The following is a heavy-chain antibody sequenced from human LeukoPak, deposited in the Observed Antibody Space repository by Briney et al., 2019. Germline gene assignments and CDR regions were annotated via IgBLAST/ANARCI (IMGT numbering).Heavy chain of an antibody. J-gene: IGHJ4*02. CDR1: GGSISSGGYY. V-gene: IGHV4-31*01. Sequence: SGTLSLTCTVSGGSISSGGYYWICLRQHPGQGLEWIMYIDYSGSTYYNPSLKSLVTISVDTYKNQFSLKLSSVTAADTAVYYCARGDTSSWYDYFDYWGQGTLVTVSS. D-gene: IGHD6-13*01. CDR3: ARGDTSSWYDYFDY. CDR2: IDYSGST.